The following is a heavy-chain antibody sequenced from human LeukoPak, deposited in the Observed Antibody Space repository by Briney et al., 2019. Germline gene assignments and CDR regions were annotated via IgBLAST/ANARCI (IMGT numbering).Heavy chain of an antibody. CDR2: IAKDGSGK. Sequence: GGSLRLSCAASGFTFSSYWMGWVRQAPGKGLEWVANIAKDGSGKNYVDSVKGRFTISRDNAKNSLYLQMNSLRAEGTAVYYCARDRDYYAIDYWGQGTLVTVSS. J-gene: IGHJ4*02. CDR3: ARDRDYYAIDY. CDR1: GFTFSSYW. D-gene: IGHD3-22*01. V-gene: IGHV3-7*01.